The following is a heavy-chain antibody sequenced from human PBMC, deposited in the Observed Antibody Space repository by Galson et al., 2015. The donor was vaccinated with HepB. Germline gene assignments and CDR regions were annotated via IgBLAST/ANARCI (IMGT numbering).Heavy chain of an antibody. Sequence: SLRLSCAASGFTSSTYWMHWVRQAPGKGLVWVSRISGDGSSATYADSVRHRFTTFRDNAKNTLYLQIHSLRAEDTAVYYCVRDNGGDYWGQGTRVTVSS. CDR2: ISGDGSSA. CDR1: GFTSSTYW. J-gene: IGHJ4*02. D-gene: IGHD2-8*01. CDR3: VRDNGGDY. V-gene: IGHV3-74*01.